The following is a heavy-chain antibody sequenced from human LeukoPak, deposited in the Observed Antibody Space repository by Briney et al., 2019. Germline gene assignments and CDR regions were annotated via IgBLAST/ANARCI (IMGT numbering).Heavy chain of an antibody. Sequence: SETLSLTCTVSIGSISGFYWTWIRQPPGKGLEWLGYMYYTGTTNYNPSLRSRVTISIDKSKNQFSLNVSSVTSADTAVCYCARLAVTGKNYWGQGTLVTVSS. D-gene: IGHD6-19*01. CDR1: IGSISGFY. CDR3: ARLAVTGKNY. V-gene: IGHV4-59*01. J-gene: IGHJ4*02. CDR2: MYYTGTT.